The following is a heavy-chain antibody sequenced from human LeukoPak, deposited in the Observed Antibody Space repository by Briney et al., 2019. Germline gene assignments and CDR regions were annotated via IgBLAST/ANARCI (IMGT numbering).Heavy chain of an antibody. Sequence: PGGSLRLSCAASGFTFSSYAMHWVRQAPGKGLEWVTFIRYDGSKKYYADSVKGRFTISRDNSKSTLSLQMNSLRAEDTAIYYCATYRQVLLPFESWGQGTLVTVSS. D-gene: IGHD2-8*02. CDR3: ATYRQVLLPFES. CDR2: IRYDGSKK. CDR1: GFTFSSYA. J-gene: IGHJ4*02. V-gene: IGHV3-30*02.